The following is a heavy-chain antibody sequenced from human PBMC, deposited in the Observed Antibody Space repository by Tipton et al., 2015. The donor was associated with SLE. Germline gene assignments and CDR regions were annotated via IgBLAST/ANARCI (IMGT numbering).Heavy chain of an antibody. CDR1: GGSFSGYY. CDR2: IYHSGST. V-gene: IGHV4-34*01. CDR3: ARGMIVVVSFDY. D-gene: IGHD3-22*01. Sequence: TLSLTCAVYGGSFSGYYWSWIRQPPGKGLEWIGSIYHSGSTYYNPSLKSRVTISVDTSKNQFSLKLSSVTAADTAVYYCARGMIVVVSFDYWGQGTLVTVSS. J-gene: IGHJ4*02.